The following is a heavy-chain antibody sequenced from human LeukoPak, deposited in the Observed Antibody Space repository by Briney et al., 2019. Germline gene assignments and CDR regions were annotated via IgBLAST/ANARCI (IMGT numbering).Heavy chain of an antibody. CDR2: IIPILGIA. Sequence: GASVKVSCKASGGTFSSYAISWVRQAPGQGLEWMGRIIPILGIANYAQKFQGRVTITADKSTSTAYMELSSLRSEDTAVYYCARDRVTVTTRRHFDYWGQGTLVTVSS. CDR1: GGTFSSYA. J-gene: IGHJ4*02. CDR3: ARDRVTVTTRRHFDY. V-gene: IGHV1-69*04. D-gene: IGHD4-17*01.